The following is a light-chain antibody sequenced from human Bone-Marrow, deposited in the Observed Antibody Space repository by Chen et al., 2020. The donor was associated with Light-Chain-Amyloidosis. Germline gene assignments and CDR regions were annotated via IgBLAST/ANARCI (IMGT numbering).Light chain of an antibody. V-gene: IGKV4-1*01. CDR2: WAS. Sequence: DIVMTQSPDSLAVSLGERATINCKSSQSILYSSNNKNYLAWYQQKPGQPPKLLLYWASTRESGVPERFSGSWSGTDFTLTISSLQAEDVAVYFCQQFYTVPITFGGGTKVDLK. J-gene: IGKJ4*01. CDR3: QQFYTVPIT. CDR1: QSILYSSNNKNY.